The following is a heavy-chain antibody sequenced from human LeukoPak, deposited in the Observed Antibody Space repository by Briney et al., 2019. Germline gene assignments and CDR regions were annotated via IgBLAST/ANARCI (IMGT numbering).Heavy chain of an antibody. J-gene: IGHJ6*02. CDR1: GYSITSSSW. Sequence: SDTLSLTCAVSGYSITSSSWWGWIRQPPGKGLEWIGYIYHSGTTYYNPSLQSRVTMSVDTSKNQFSLKLSSVTAVDTAVYYCARDLFYDYVWGSYRLDHGMDVWGQGTTVTVSS. CDR3: ARDLFYDYVWGSYRLDHGMDV. D-gene: IGHD3-16*02. V-gene: IGHV4-28*03. CDR2: IYHSGTT.